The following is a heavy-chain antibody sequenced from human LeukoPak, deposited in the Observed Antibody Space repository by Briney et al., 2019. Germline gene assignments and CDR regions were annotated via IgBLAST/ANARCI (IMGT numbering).Heavy chain of an antibody. CDR3: ARGVLVATAMVMYWYFHR. J-gene: IGHJ2*01. Sequence: SSETQSLSCTVSGVSVSSSTYYWSWIRQPPGKGMEWIGYIYYSGSTNYNPSLKSRVTISVDTSKNQFSPKLSSVTAADMAVYYCARGVLVATAMVMYWYFHRWGRGTLVTVSS. CDR2: IYYSGST. CDR1: GVSVSSSTYY. D-gene: IGHD5-18*01. V-gene: IGHV4-61*01.